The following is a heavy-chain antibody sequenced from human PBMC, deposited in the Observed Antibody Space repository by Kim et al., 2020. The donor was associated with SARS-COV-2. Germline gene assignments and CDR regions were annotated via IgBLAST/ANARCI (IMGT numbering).Heavy chain of an antibody. Sequence: SETLSLTCTVSGGSISSRYWWSWLRQPPGKGLEWIGEIYHSGTTNYNPYLASRVTISIDKSKNQFSLNLSSVTAADTAVYYCSREERAFFDSSGFYYYLEYWGQGALVTSPQ. CDR3: SREERAFFDSSGFYYYLEY. J-gene: IGHJ4*02. CDR2: IYHSGTT. CDR1: GGSISSRYW. D-gene: IGHD3-22*01. V-gene: IGHV4-4*02.